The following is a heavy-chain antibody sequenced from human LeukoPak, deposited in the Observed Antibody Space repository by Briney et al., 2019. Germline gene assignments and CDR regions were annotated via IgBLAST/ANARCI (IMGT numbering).Heavy chain of an antibody. CDR2: IYYSGST. V-gene: IGHV4-59*01. CDR3: ARDRYYDFWSGYYPRSHYCGMDV. D-gene: IGHD3-3*01. Sequence: SETLSLTCTVSGGSISSYYWSWIRQPPGKGLEWIGYIYYSGSTNYNPSLKSRVTISVDTSKNQFSLKLSSVTAADTAVYYCARDRYYDFWSGYYPRSHYCGMDVWGQGTTVTVSS. CDR1: GGSISSYY. J-gene: IGHJ6*02.